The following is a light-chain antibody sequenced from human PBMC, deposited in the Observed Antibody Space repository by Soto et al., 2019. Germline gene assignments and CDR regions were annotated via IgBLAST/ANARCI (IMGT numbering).Light chain of an antibody. CDR3: QQYGSSPLT. Sequence: EIVLTQSPGTLSLSPGERAALSCRASQRVSSSYLAWYQQKPGQAPRLLIYGASSRDTGIPDRFSGSRSGTDFTLTISRLETDDFAVYYCQQYGSSPLTFGGGTTVEIK. CDR1: QRVSSSY. J-gene: IGKJ4*01. V-gene: IGKV3-20*01. CDR2: GAS.